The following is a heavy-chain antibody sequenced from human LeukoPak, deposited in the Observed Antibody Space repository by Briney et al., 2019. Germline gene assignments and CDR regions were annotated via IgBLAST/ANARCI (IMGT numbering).Heavy chain of an antibody. CDR1: GGTFSSYA. CDR2: IIPIFGTA. CDR3: ARAIRYFDWLLPFGMDV. J-gene: IGHJ6*04. Sequence: SVKVSCKASGGTFSSYAISWVRQAPGQGLEWMGGIIPIFGTANYAQKFQGRVTITADESTGTAYMELSSLRSEDTAVYYCARAIRYFDWLLPFGMDVWGKGTTVTVSS. V-gene: IGHV1-69*13. D-gene: IGHD3-9*01.